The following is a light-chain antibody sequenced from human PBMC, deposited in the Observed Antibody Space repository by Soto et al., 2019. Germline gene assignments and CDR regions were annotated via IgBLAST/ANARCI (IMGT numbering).Light chain of an antibody. CDR2: LGS. CDR3: MQALQTPIA. V-gene: IGKV2-28*01. Sequence: DSVMTGSRVALAVTPVDPASISCMSTHILLRSNGYKYLDWYLQKPGQSPQLLIYLGSNRASGVNDRFSGSGSGKRFTLKISRLAADDFGADYRMQALQTPIAFGTGTRLEIK. J-gene: IGKJ5*01. CDR1: HILLRSNGYKY.